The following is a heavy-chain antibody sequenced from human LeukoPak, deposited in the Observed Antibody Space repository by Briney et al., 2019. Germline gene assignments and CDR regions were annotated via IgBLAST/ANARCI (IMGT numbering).Heavy chain of an antibody. CDR1: GGSISSGSYY. D-gene: IGHD1-26*01. CDR2: IYTSGST. CDR3: ARGIKGGSYYFDY. Sequence: SQTLSHTCTVSGGSISSGSYYWSWIRQPAGKGLEWIGHIYTSGSTSYNPSLKSRVTLSVETSKNQFSLRLSSVTAADTAVYYCARGIKGGSYYFDYWGQGTLVSVSS. V-gene: IGHV4-61*09. J-gene: IGHJ4*02.